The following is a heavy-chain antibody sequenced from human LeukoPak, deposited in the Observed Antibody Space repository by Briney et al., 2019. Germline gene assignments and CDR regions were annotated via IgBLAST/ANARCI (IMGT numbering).Heavy chain of an antibody. CDR2: IYYSGST. V-gene: IGHV4-30-4*08. CDR3: ASKYSSSWYLDAFDI. J-gene: IGHJ3*02. Sequence: SETLSLTCTVSGGSISSGDYYWSWIRQPPGKGLEWIGYIYYSGSTYYNPSLKSRVTISVDTSKNQFSLKLSSVTAADTAVYYCASKYSSSWYLDAFDIWGQGTMVTVSS. D-gene: IGHD6-13*01. CDR1: GGSISSGDYY.